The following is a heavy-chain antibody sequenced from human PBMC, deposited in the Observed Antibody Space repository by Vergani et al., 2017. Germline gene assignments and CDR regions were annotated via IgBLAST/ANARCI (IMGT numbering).Heavy chain of an antibody. CDR3: ARGGPESLGAFDY. Sequence: QVQLQESGPGLVKPSQTLSLTCTVSGGSISSGSYYWSWIRQPPGKGLEWIGYIYYSGSTNYNPSLKSRVTISVDTSKNQFSLKLSSVTAADTAVYYCARGGPESLGAFDYWGQGTLVTVSS. CDR2: IYYSGST. V-gene: IGHV4-61*01. J-gene: IGHJ4*02. CDR1: GGSISSGSYY. D-gene: IGHD3-10*01.